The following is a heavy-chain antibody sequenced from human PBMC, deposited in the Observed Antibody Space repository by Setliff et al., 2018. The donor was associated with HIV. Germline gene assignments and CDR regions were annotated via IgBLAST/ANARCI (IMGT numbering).Heavy chain of an antibody. V-gene: IGHV4-31*03. D-gene: IGHD7-27*01. J-gene: IGHJ3*02. CDR2: IYYSGST. Sequence: SETLSLTCTVSGDSINSGDSYWTWIRHHPGKGLEWIGYIYYSGSTNYNPSLKSRVIISVDSSKNQFFLKLTSVTAADTAMYYCVRVSQDLLGAFDIWGQGTMVTVSS. CDR1: GDSINSGDSY. CDR3: VRVSQDLLGAFDI.